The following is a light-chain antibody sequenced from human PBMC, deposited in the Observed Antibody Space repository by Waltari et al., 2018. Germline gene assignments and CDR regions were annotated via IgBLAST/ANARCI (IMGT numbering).Light chain of an antibody. CDR2: WAS. J-gene: IGKJ4*01. CDR3: QQHYSSPLT. Sequence: DIVMTQSPDPLAVSLGERATINCKASQSVFHSSDSKNYLTWYQQKPGQPPKLLIYWASTRQSGVPDRFCGSGSGTDFTLTISSLQAEDVALYYCQQHYSSPLTFGGGTKVEIQ. CDR1: QSVFHSSDSKNY. V-gene: IGKV4-1*01.